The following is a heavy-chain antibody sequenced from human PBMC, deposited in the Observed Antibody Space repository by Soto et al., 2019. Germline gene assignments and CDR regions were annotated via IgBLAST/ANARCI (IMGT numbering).Heavy chain of an antibody. V-gene: IGHV1-18*04. J-gene: IGHJ6*01. Sequence: ASVKVSCKASGYTFTSYGTSWVRQAPGQGLEWMGGISAYNGNTNYAQKLQGRVTMTTDTSTSTAYMELRSLRSDDTAVYYCARERGDILPIIDYGMDGWRQGTTVTAAS. CDR1: GYTFTSYG. CDR3: ARERGDILPIIDYGMDG. D-gene: IGHD3-9*01. CDR2: ISAYNGNT.